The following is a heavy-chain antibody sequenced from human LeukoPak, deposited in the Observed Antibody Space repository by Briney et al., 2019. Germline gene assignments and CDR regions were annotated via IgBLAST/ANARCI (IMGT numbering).Heavy chain of an antibody. CDR3: ARRSSSWYYFDY. J-gene: IGHJ4*02. CDR2: INPNSGGT. D-gene: IGHD6-13*01. V-gene: IGHV1-2*02. CDR1: GYTFTGYY. Sequence: ASVKVSCKASGYTFTGYYMHWVRQAPGQGLEWMGWINPNSGGTNCAQKFQGRVTMTRDTSISTAYMELSRLRSDDTAVYYCARRSSSWYYFDYWGQGTLVTVSS.